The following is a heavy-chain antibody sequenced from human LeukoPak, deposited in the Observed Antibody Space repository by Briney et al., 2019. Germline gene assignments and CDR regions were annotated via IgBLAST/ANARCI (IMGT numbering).Heavy chain of an antibody. D-gene: IGHD3-3*01. J-gene: IGHJ5*02. CDR3: ARGFVSRDFWSGYIPSHDWFDP. V-gene: IGHV4-61*08. Sequence: RPSQTLSLTCTVSGGSISSGDYYWSWIRQPPGKGLEWIGYIYYSGSTNYNPSLKSRVTISVDTSKNQFSLKLSSVTAADTAVYYCARGFVSRDFWSGYIPSHDWFDPWGQGTLVTVSS. CDR1: GGSISSGDYY. CDR2: IYYSGST.